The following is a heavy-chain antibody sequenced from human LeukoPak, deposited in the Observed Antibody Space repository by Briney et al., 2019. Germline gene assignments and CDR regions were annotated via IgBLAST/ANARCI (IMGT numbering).Heavy chain of an antibody. D-gene: IGHD3-22*01. CDR3: AQWLQDYFDY. CDR1: GGSISSYY. Sequence: SETLSLTCTVSGGSISSYYWGWIRQPPGKGLEWIGSIYYSGSTYYNPSLKSRVTISVDTSKNQLSLKLSSVTAADTAVYYCAQWLQDYFDYWGQGTLVTVSS. V-gene: IGHV4-39*01. CDR2: IYYSGST. J-gene: IGHJ4*02.